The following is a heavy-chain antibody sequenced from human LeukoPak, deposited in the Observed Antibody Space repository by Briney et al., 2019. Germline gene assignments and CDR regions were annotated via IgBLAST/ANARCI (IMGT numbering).Heavy chain of an antibody. CDR3: ARDYCSSTSCYAGYFQH. Sequence: ASVKVSCKSSGYTFNSYGITWVRQAPGQGLEWMGWIHTYNGHTNYAQKLQGRVTMTTDTSTSTAYMELRSLRSDDTAVYYCARDYCSSTSCYAGYFQHWGQGTLVTVSS. J-gene: IGHJ1*01. CDR1: GYTFNSYG. D-gene: IGHD2-2*01. CDR2: IHTYNGHT. V-gene: IGHV1-18*01.